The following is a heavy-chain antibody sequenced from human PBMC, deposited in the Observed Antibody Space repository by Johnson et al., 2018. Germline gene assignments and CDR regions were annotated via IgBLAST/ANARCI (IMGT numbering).Heavy chain of an antibody. V-gene: IGHV3-7*01. J-gene: IGHJ6*02. CDR3: AKEWLSPPYYYGMDV. D-gene: IGHD3-22*01. CDR1: GFTFSSYW. CDR2: IKQDGGEK. Sequence: EVQLVESGGGLVQPGGSLRLSCAVSGFTFSSYWMSWVRQAPGKGLEWVANIKQDGGEKYYVDSVKGRFTISRDNAKNSLYLQMNSLRAEDTAVYYWAKEWLSPPYYYGMDVWGQGTTVTVSS.